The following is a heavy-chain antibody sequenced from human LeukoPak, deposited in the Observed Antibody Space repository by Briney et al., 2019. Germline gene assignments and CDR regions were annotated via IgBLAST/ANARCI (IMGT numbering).Heavy chain of an antibody. CDR3: VGGDY. CDR2: INQDGSDK. V-gene: IGHV3-7*01. Sequence: PGESLRLSCAASGFTVSSNYMSWVRQAPGKGLECVANINQDGSDKYYVDSVKGRFTISRDNTKNSLYLQMNSLRAEDTAVYYCVGGDYWGQGTLVTVSS. CDR1: GFTVSSNY. J-gene: IGHJ4*02.